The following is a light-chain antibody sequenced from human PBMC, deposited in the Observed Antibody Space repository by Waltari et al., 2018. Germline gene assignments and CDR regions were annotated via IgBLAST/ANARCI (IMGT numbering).Light chain of an antibody. CDR2: DVS. V-gene: IGLV2-23*02. Sequence: QSALTQPASVSGSPGQSITISCPGTSSDVGGYNYVSWYQQYPGKAPKLMIYDVSKRPSGVSNRFSGSKSGNTASLTISGLQAEDDADYYCCSYAGSRIHVLFGGGTKLTVL. CDR1: SSDVGGYNY. CDR3: CSYAGSRIHVL. J-gene: IGLJ2*01.